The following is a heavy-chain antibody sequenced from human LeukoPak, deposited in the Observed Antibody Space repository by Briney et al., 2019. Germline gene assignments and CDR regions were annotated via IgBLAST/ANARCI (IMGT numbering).Heavy chain of an antibody. Sequence: GASVKVSCKASGGTFSSYAISWVRQAPGQGLEWMGGIIPIFGTANYAQKFQGRVTMTRDTSTSTVYMELSSLRSEDTAVYYCARDMERIAAASFDYWGQGTLVTVSS. J-gene: IGHJ4*02. CDR3: ARDMERIAAASFDY. D-gene: IGHD6-13*01. V-gene: IGHV1-69*05. CDR2: IIPIFGTA. CDR1: GGTFSSYA.